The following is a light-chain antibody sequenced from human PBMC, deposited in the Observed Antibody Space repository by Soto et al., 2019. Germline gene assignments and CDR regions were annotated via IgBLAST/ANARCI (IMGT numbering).Light chain of an antibody. J-gene: IGLJ1*01. Sequence: QSVLTQPPSASGTPGQRVTISCSGSTSNIGTNTVNWFQHLPGSAPKLVIYTNDQRPSGVPDRFSGSRSGTSASLAISGLQSEDEADYYCCSYAGSYTFARNVFGTGTKLTVL. CDR1: TSNIGTNT. CDR3: CSYAGSYTFARNV. V-gene: IGLV1-44*01. CDR2: TND.